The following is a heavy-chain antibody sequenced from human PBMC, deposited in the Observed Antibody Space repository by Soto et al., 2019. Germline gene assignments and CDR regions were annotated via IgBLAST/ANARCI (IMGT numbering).Heavy chain of an antibody. V-gene: IGHV4-59*01. J-gene: IGHJ6*02. D-gene: IGHD3-3*01. Sequence: SETLSLTCTVSGGSISSYSWSWIRQPPGKGLEWIGYIYYSGSTNYNPSLKSRVTISVDTSKNQFSLKLSSVTAADTAVYYCARGGPAITIFGVVRMDVWGQGTTVTVSS. CDR2: IYYSGST. CDR1: GGSISSYS. CDR3: ARGGPAITIFGVVRMDV.